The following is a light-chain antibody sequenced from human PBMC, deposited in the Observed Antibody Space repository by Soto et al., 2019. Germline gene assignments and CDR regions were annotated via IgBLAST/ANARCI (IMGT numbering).Light chain of an antibody. CDR2: EVS. J-gene: IGLJ2*01. V-gene: IGLV2-14*01. CDR3: SSYTSSSTVV. CDR1: SSDVGGYNY. Sequence: QSALTQPASVSGSPGQSITISCTVTSSDVGGYNYVSWYQQHPGKAPKLMIYEVSNRPSGVSHRFSGSKSGNTASLTISGLQAEYEADYYCSSYTSSSTVVFGGGTKLTVL.